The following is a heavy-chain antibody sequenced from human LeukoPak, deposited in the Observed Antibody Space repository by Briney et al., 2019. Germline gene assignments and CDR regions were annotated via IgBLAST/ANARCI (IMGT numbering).Heavy chain of an antibody. CDR3: AKIPA. J-gene: IGHJ5*02. CDR1: GFTFSRFA. Sequence: GGSLRLSCAASGFTFSRFAMCWVRQAPGKGLEWVSAISGGADATYYADSVRGRFSVSRDNSKNTLYLQMNSLRADDTAVYYCAKIPAWGQGTLVTVSS. V-gene: IGHV3-23*01. CDR2: ISGGADAT. D-gene: IGHD2-21*01.